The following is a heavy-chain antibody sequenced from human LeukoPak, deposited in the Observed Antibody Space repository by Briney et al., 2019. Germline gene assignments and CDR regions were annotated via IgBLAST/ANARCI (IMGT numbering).Heavy chain of an antibody. V-gene: IGHV1-3*01. Sequence: ASVKVSCKASGYTFTSYATHWVRQAPGQRLEWMGWINAGNGNTKYSQKFQGRVTITRDTSASTAYMEQSSLRSEDTAVYYCARGPRGVIITPYFQHWGQGTLVTVSS. CDR2: INAGNGNT. J-gene: IGHJ1*01. CDR3: ARGPRGVIITPYFQH. D-gene: IGHD3-10*01. CDR1: GYTFTSYA.